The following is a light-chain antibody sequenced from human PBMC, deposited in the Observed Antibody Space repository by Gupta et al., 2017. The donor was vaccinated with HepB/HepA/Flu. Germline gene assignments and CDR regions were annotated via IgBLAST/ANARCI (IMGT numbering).Light chain of an antibody. J-gene: IGLJ2*01. V-gene: IGLV7-46*01. CDR1: TGAVTTSQD. CDR3: LIKYSASRQV. CDR2: DTS. Sequence: QAVVTQEPSLIVSAGGTVTLTCGSSTGAVTTSQDPYWFQQKPGPAPRTLICDTSNNHSWNPARGSGYLLGGNAVMRMSGAQAEDDADEDWLIKYSASRQVFGGGTKLTVL.